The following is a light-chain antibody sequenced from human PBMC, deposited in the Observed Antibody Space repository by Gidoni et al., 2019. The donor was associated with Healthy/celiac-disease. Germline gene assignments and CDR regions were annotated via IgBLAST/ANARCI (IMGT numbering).Light chain of an antibody. J-gene: IGKJ4*01. CDR1: QSISSW. Sequence: DIQKTHSPSTLSASVGVRVTITCRASQSISSWLAWYQQKPGKAPKLLIYTASSLESGVPSRFSGSGSGTEFTLTISSLQPDDFATYFCQQYNSYSLTFGGGTKVEIK. CDR3: QQYNSYSLT. CDR2: TAS. V-gene: IGKV1-5*03.